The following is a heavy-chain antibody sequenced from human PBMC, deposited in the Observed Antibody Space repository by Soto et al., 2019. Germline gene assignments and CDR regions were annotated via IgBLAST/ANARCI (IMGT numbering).Heavy chain of an antibody. CDR2: INAGNGNT. Sequence: ASVKVSCKASGYTLTSYAMHWVRQAPGQRLEWMGWINAGNGNTKYSQKFQGRVTITRDTSASTAYMELSSLRSEDTAVYYCARIGMGYSYGLGYWGQGTLVTVSS. CDR1: GYTLTSYA. D-gene: IGHD5-18*01. J-gene: IGHJ4*02. V-gene: IGHV1-3*01. CDR3: ARIGMGYSYGLGY.